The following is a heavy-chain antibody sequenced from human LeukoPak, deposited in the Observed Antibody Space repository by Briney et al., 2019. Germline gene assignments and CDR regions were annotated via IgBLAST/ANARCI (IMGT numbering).Heavy chain of an antibody. J-gene: IGHJ4*02. CDR3: VRDLVLVTTPGDDFDH. Sequence: TGGSLRLSCAVSGFTITDYGMSWVRQAPGKGLEWVSAISVSGDTKYYADSVKGRFIISRDNAKNTLYLQLSNLRAEDTAVYYCVRDLVLVTTPGDDFDHWGQGTLVTVSS. V-gene: IGHV3-23*01. CDR2: ISVSGDTK. CDR1: GFTITDYG. D-gene: IGHD2-21*02.